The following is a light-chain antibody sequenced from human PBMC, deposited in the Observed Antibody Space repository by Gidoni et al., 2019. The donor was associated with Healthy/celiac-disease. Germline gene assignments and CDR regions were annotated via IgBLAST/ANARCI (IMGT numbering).Light chain of an antibody. Sequence: IQMTQSPSSLSASVGERVTITCQASQDISNYLKWYQQKPGKAPKLLIYDASNLETGVPSRFSGSGSGTDFTFTISNLQPEDIETYYCQQYDNLPFTCGGGTKVEIK. CDR3: QQYDNLPFT. CDR1: QDISNY. CDR2: DAS. J-gene: IGKJ4*01. V-gene: IGKV1-33*01.